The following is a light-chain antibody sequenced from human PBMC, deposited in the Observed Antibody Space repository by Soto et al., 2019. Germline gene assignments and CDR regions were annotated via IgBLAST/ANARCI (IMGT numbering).Light chain of an antibody. J-gene: IGKJ5*01. CDR3: LQNSSIPIT. CDR1: QSISTY. V-gene: IGKV1-39*01. CDR2: AAS. Sequence: DIQMTQSPSSLSASVGDRVTITCRASQSISTYLNWYRQKPGKAPDLLIYAASSLQSGVPSRFSGGGSGTDFTLTITGLQQEDFATYYCLQNSSIPITFGQGTRLEIK.